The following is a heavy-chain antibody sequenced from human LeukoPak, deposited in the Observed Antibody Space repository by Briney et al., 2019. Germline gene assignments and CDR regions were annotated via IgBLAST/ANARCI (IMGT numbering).Heavy chain of an antibody. CDR3: AKEPYSSGCFDP. V-gene: IGHV3-23*01. Sequence: GGSLRLSCVASGFTFSNYAMSWVRQAPGKGLEWVSAISGNGGRTYYADSVKGRFTISRDNSKNTLYLQMNSLRAEDTAVYYCAKEPYSSGCFDPWGQGTLVTVSS. J-gene: IGHJ5*02. D-gene: IGHD6-19*01. CDR2: ISGNGGRT. CDR1: GFTFSNYA.